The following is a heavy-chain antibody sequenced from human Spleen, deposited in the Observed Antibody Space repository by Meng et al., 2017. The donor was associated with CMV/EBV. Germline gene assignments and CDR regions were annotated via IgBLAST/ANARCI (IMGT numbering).Heavy chain of an antibody. Sequence: SETLSLTCAVYGGSFSGYYWSWIRQPPGKGLEWIGEINHSGSTNYNPSLKSRVTISVDTSKNQFSLKLSSVTAADTAVYYCALTEVNWFDPWGHGTLVTVSS. CDR1: GGSFSGYY. V-gene: IGHV4-34*01. CDR3: ALTEVNWFDP. CDR2: INHSGST. D-gene: IGHD1-20*01. J-gene: IGHJ5*02.